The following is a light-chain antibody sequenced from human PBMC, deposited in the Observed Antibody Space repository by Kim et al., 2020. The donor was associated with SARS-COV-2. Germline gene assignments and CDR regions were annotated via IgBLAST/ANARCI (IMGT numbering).Light chain of an antibody. CDR3: QQYDTYSYT. V-gene: IGKV1-5*03. Sequence: SSSIGDRVNITCRASQSISSWLAWYQQKPGKAPKVLIYKASTLQTGVPSRFSGSGSGTAFTLTISCLQPDDFATYYCQQYDTYSYTFGQGTKLEI. CDR2: KAS. CDR1: QSISSW. J-gene: IGKJ2*01.